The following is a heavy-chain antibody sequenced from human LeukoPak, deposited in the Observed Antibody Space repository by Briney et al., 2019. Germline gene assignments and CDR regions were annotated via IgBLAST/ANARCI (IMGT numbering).Heavy chain of an antibody. J-gene: IGHJ3*02. CDR2: MNPNSGNT. CDR1: GYTFTSYD. D-gene: IGHD1-26*01. V-gene: IGHV1-8*01. CDR3: ARGILVGAHRKQGAFGI. Sequence: ASVKVSCKASGYTFTSYDINWVRQATGQGLEWMGWMNPNSGNTGYAQKFQGRVTMTRNTSISTAYMELSSLRSEDTAVYYCARGILVGAHRKQGAFGIWGQGTMVTVSS.